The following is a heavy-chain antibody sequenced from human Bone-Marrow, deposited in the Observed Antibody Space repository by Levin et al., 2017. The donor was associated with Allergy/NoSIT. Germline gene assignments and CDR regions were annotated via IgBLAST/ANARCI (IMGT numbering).Heavy chain of an antibody. Sequence: LSLTCAVSGFTFTTSSMNWVRQAPGKGLEWVSSICSSGDYTFYADSVKGRFTMSRDNAKTSVYLQMNSLRDEDTALYFCTVNPLVLGVVVGQVWSQGTKVT. CDR3: TVNPLVLGVVVGQV. D-gene: IGHD2-15*01. CDR2: ICSSGDYT. CDR1: GFTFTTSS. J-gene: IGHJ3*01. V-gene: IGHV3-21*01.